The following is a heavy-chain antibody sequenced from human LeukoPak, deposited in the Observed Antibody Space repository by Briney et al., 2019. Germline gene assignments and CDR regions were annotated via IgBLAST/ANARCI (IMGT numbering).Heavy chain of an antibody. Sequence: GGSLRLSCAASGFTFSSYSMSWVRQAPGKGLEWVSGINWNGGSTGYADSVKGRFTISRDNAKNSLYLQMNSLRAEDTALYYCAREVVAATPWFDPWGQGTLSPSPQ. V-gene: IGHV3-20*04. D-gene: IGHD2-15*01. CDR3: AREVVAATPWFDP. CDR1: GFTFSSYS. J-gene: IGHJ5*02. CDR2: INWNGGST.